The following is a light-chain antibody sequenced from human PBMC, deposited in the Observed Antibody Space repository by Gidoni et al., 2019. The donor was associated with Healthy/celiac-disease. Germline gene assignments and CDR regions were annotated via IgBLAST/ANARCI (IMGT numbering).Light chain of an antibody. V-gene: IGKV3-20*01. Sequence: EIVLTQSPGTLSLSPGERATLSCRASQSVSSSYLAWYQQKPGQAPRLLIYGASSRATVIPDRFSGSGSGTDFTLTISRLEPEDFAVYYCQKYGSSRTFXGXTKVEIK. CDR1: QSVSSSY. J-gene: IGKJ4*01. CDR3: QKYGSSRT. CDR2: GAS.